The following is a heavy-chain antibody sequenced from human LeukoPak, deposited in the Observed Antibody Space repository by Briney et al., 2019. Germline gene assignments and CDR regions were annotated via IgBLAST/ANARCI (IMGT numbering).Heavy chain of an antibody. CDR1: GFTFSSYA. D-gene: IGHD1-26*01. J-gene: IGHJ4*02. CDR3: ATFPSGSWSAY. V-gene: IGHV3-23*01. Sequence: GGSLRLSCAASGFTFSSYAMSWVRQAPGKGLEWVSTISGSGGSASYADSVKGRFTISRDNSKNTLYLQMNSLRAEDTAVYYCATFPSGSWSAYWGQGTLVTVSS. CDR2: ISGSGGSA.